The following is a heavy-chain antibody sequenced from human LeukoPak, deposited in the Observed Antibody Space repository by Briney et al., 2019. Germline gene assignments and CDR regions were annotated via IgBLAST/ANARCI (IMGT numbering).Heavy chain of an antibody. CDR2: IWYDGSNK. D-gene: IGHD6-6*01. J-gene: IGHJ4*02. Sequence: GGSLRLSCAASGFTFSSYGMHWVRQAPGKGLEWVAVIWYDGSNKYYADSVKGRFTISRDNSKNTLYLQMNSLRAEDTAVYYCARGVAARPRPVVYWGQGTLVTVSS. V-gene: IGHV3-33*01. CDR1: GFTFSSYG. CDR3: ARGVAARPRPVVY.